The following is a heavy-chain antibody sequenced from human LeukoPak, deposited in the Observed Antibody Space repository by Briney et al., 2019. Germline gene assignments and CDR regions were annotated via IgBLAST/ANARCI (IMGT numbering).Heavy chain of an antibody. J-gene: IGHJ3*02. CDR3: ARDRVGADAFDI. Sequence: PSGTLSLTCTVSGGSISSYYWSWIRQPPGKGLEWIGYIYYSGSTNYNPSLKSRVTISVDKSKNQFSLKLSSVTAADTAVYYCARDRVGADAFDIWGQGTMVTVSS. V-gene: IGHV4-59*12. D-gene: IGHD1-26*01. CDR2: IYYSGST. CDR1: GGSISSYY.